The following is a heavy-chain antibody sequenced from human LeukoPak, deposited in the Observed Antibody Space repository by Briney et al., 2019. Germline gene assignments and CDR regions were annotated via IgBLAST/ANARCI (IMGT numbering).Heavy chain of an antibody. CDR2: IYDTGTT. Sequence: KASETLSLTCTVSGGSFSSYYWSWIRQPPGRGLEWIGYIYDTGTTNYNPSLSSRVTISLDTSKNLFSLKLTSVTADDTAVYYCARDRSITIFGVVMAYYYYGMDVWGQGATVTVSS. D-gene: IGHD3-3*01. CDR1: GGSFSSYY. CDR3: ARDRSITIFGVVMAYYYYGMDV. J-gene: IGHJ6*02. V-gene: IGHV4-59*01.